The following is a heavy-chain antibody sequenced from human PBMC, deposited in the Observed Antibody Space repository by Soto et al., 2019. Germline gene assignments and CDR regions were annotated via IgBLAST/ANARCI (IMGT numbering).Heavy chain of an antibody. CDR2: ISGGGSGA. CDR1: GFTFSEHA. D-gene: IGHD2-15*01. Sequence: EVQLLVSGGGLVQPGGSLRLSCTASGFTFSEHAMTWVRQAPGKGLEWLSGISGGGSGAYYADSVKGRFTVSRANSNNTLFLQMDSLRVEDTAVYYCAIDLWWYTHWGQGTLVTVSS. V-gene: IGHV3-23*01. CDR3: AIDLWWYTH. J-gene: IGHJ4*02.